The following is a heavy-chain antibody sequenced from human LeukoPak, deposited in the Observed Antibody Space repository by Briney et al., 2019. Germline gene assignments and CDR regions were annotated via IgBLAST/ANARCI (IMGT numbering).Heavy chain of an antibody. CDR1: GFTFSSYW. CDR3: ARDRKEYYDSSGYLLSYYYGMDV. V-gene: IGHV3-7*01. Sequence: GSLRLSCAASGFTFSSYWMSWVRQAPGKGLEWVANIKQDGSEKYYVDSVKGRFTISRDNAKNSLYLQMNSLRAEDTAVYYCARDRKEYYDSSGYLLSYYYGMDVWGQGTTVTVSS. D-gene: IGHD3-22*01. CDR2: IKQDGSEK. J-gene: IGHJ6*02.